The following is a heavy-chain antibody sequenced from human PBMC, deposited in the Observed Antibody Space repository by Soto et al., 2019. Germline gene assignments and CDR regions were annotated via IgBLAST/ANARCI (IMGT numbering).Heavy chain of an antibody. Sequence: QVQLRESGPGLVKPSQTLSLTCTVSGGSISSGDYYWSWIRQPPGKGLEWIGYIYYSGYTFYNPSLKSRLTISVDTSKNQFSLKLSSVTAADTAVYYCARAKYSGAFDIWGQGTMVTVSS. J-gene: IGHJ3*02. CDR1: GGSISSGDYY. CDR3: ARAKYSGAFDI. D-gene: IGHD2-15*01. V-gene: IGHV4-30-4*01. CDR2: IYYSGYT.